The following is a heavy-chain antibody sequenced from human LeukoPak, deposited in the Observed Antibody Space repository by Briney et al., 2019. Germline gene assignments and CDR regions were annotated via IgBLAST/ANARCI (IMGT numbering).Heavy chain of an antibody. D-gene: IGHD3-10*01. CDR1: GFTFTNAW. CDR2: IKSNSDGGTT. Sequence: KTGGSLRLSCGVSGFTFTNAWMSWVRQAPGKGVEWVGQIKSNSDGGTTDYAAPVKGRFSISRDDSKNTLYLQMNSLKTEDTAVYYCTTLYGSGAYYWGQGTLVTVAS. V-gene: IGHV3-15*01. CDR3: TTLYGSGAYY. J-gene: IGHJ4*02.